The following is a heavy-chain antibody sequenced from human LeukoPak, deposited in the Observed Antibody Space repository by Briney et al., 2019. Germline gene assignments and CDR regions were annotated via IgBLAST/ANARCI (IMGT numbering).Heavy chain of an antibody. CDR3: ARDPGRPQEQ. D-gene: IGHD1-26*01. CDR2: IYSGGNT. CDR1: GFTVSSNY. Sequence: GGSLRLSCAASGFTVSSNYMSWVRQAPGKGLECVSVIYSGGNTYYVDSVKGRFTISRDNSENTLYLQMNSLRAEDTAVYYCARDPGRPQEQWGQGTLVTVSS. V-gene: IGHV3-53*01. J-gene: IGHJ4*02.